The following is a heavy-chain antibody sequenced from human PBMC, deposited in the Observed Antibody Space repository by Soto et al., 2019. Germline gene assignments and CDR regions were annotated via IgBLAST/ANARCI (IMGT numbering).Heavy chain of an antibody. V-gene: IGHV3-48*02. Sequence: GGSLRLSCVVSGFTSMSYSMNWVRQAPGKGLEWISCIDSGSRTMDYAESVKGRFTISRDNAKNTLYLQMNSLRDEDTAVYYCAKDLSVAVAGALWGQGTLVTVSS. D-gene: IGHD6-19*01. CDR2: IDSGSRTM. CDR1: GFTSMSYS. CDR3: AKDLSVAVAGAL. J-gene: IGHJ4*02.